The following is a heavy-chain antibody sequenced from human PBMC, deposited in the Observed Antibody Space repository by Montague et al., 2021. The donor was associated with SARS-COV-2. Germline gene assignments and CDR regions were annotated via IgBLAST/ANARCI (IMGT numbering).Heavy chain of an antibody. CDR3: ARGDVEMATIDAGGLLYHFDY. CDR2: SGST. J-gene: IGHJ4*01. D-gene: IGHD5-24*01. V-gene: IGHV4-59*09. Sequence: SGSTNYNPSLKSPVTISVDTSKNQFSLKLSSVTAADTAVYYCARGDVEMATIDAGGLLYHFDYWGQGTMVTVSS.